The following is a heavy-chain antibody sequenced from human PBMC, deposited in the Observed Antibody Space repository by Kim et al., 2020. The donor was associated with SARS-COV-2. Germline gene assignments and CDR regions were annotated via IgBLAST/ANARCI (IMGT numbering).Heavy chain of an antibody. Sequence: GESLKISCKGSGYTFTNYWIGWVRQMPGKGLEWMGIIYPGDSDTRYSPSFQGQVTISADRSISTAYLQWSSLKASDTAMYYCARHYSGYNSSYYTSGGQGTLVTVSS. J-gene: IGHJ4*02. V-gene: IGHV5-51*01. D-gene: IGHD6-13*01. CDR2: IYPGDSDT. CDR1: GYTFTNYW. CDR3: ARHYSGYNSSYYTS.